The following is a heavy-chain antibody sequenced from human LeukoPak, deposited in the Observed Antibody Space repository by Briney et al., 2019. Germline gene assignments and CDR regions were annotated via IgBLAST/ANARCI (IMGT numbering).Heavy chain of an antibody. J-gene: IGHJ3*02. CDR1: GGTFSSYA. CDR2: IIPIFGTA. Sequence: ASVKVSCKASGGTFSSYAISWVRQAPGQGLEWMGGIIPIFGTANYAQKFQGRVTITTDESTSTAYMELSSLRFEDTAVYYCARGVQTDDAFDIWGQGTMVTVSS. CDR3: ARGVQTDDAFDI. D-gene: IGHD1-1*01. V-gene: IGHV1-69*05.